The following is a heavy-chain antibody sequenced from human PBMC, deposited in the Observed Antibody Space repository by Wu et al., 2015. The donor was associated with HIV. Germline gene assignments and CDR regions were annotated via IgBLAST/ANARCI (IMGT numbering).Heavy chain of an antibody. V-gene: IGHV1-69*13. D-gene: IGHD5-18*01. CDR2: LIPMYGTA. J-gene: IGHJ4*02. Sequence: QVQLLQSGAEVKNPGSSVRVSCKASGATFPNYALSWVRQAPGQGVEWMGRLIPMYGTANYAQKFQGRVTITADESTSTAYMDMSSLTSDDTAMYYCAGGGGRTSMDPFDFWGQGTLVTVSS. CDR3: AGGGGRTSMDPFDF. CDR1: GATFPNYA.